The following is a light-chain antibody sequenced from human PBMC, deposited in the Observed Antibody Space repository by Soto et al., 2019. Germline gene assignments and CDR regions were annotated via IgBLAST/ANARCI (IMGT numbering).Light chain of an antibody. J-gene: IGKJ4*01. CDR2: DAA. CDR1: QSVSSY. CDR3: QQRGNWPPT. Sequence: EIVLTQSPATLSLSPGERATLSCRASQSVSSYLAWYQQKPGQAPRLLMYDAANRATGIPARFNGSGSGTDFTLTISSLEPEDFAVYYCQQRGNWPPTFGGGTKVEI. V-gene: IGKV3-11*01.